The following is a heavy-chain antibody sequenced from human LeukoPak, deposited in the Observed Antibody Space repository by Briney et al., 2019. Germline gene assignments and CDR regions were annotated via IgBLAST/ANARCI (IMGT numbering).Heavy chain of an antibody. CDR2: INPNSGGT. CDR3: ARERATVVTPRKRTNWFDP. CDR1: GYTFTGYY. D-gene: IGHD4-23*01. V-gene: IGHV1-2*04. Sequence: ASVKVSCKASGYTFTGYYMHWVRQAPGQGLEWMGWINPNSGGTNYAQKFQGWVTMTRDTSISTAYMELSRLRSDDTAVYYCARERATVVTPRKRTNWFDPWGQGTLVTVSS. J-gene: IGHJ5*02.